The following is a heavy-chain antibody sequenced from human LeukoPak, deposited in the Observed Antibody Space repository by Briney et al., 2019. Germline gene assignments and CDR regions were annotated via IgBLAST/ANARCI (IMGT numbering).Heavy chain of an antibody. D-gene: IGHD4-11*01. CDR2: IGGSGSST. V-gene: IGHV3-23*01. CDR1: GFIFSNYG. J-gene: IGHJ4*02. CDR3: ASGETTAFDY. Sequence: GGSLRLSCAASGFIFSNYGMRWVRQAPGKGLEWVSSIGGSGSSTYYADSVKGRFTISRDNSKNTLYLQMNSLRAEDTAVYYCASGETTAFDYWGQGTLVTVSS.